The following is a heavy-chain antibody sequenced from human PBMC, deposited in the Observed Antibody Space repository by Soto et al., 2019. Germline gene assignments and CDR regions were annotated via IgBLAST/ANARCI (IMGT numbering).Heavy chain of an antibody. Sequence: EVQLVESGGGLVQPGGSLRLSCAASGFTLSSYWMYWVRQTPGKGLVWVARIKDGAGETSYAESVKGRVTISRDNAKNTLYLQMSRRRFEDTAVYYCVRFSGRDVWGQGTTVTVSS. V-gene: IGHV3-74*01. CDR3: VRFSGRDV. CDR2: IKDGAGET. CDR1: GFTLSSYW. J-gene: IGHJ6*02.